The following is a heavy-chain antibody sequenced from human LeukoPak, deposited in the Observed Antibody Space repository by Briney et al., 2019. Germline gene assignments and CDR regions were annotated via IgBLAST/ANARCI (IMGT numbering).Heavy chain of an antibody. CDR2: ISGSGGST. D-gene: IGHD6-6*01. V-gene: IGHV3-23*01. CDR3: AKGSAGVAARPFDP. CDR1: GFTFSSYA. J-gene: IGHJ5*02. Sequence: GGSLRLSCAASGFTFSSYAMSWVRQAPGKGPEWVSAISGSGGSTYYADSVKGRFTISRDNSKNTLYLQMNSLGAEDTAVYYCAKGSAGVAARPFDPWGQGTLVTVSS.